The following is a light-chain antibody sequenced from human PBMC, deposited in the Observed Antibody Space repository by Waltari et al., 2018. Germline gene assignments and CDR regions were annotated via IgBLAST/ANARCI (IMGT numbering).Light chain of an antibody. CDR3: CSYVRSVSFV. Sequence: QSALTQPASLSGSPGQSITISCPGTSSDGGYYNLVSWYQQHPGKAPKLLIYEVDKRPSGISNRFSGSKSGNTASLTISGLQAEDEADYYCCSYVRSVSFVFGGGTKLTVL. CDR2: EVD. J-gene: IGLJ2*01. V-gene: IGLV2-23*02. CDR1: SSDGGYYNL.